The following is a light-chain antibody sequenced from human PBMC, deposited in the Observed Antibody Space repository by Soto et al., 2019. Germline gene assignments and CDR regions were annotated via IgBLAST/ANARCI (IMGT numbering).Light chain of an antibody. CDR1: QDISNY. CDR2: AAS. J-gene: IGKJ4*01. CDR3: QKYTNAPLLT. Sequence: DIQMTQSPSSLSASVGDRVTITCRASQDISNYLAWYQQKPGKVPKLLISAASTLQSGVPSRFSGSGSGTDFTIAISSLQPEDVATYYCQKYTNAPLLTFGGGTKVEIK. V-gene: IGKV1-27*01.